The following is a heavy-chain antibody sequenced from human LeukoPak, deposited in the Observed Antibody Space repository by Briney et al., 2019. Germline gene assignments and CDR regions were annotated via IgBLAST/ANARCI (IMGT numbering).Heavy chain of an antibody. J-gene: IGHJ5*02. Sequence: PSETLSLTCTVSGGSISSGGYYWSWIRQHPGKGLEWIGYIYYSGSTYYNPSLKSRVTISVDTSKNQFSLKLSSVTAADTAVYYCASAYSSSWHTGWDNWFDPWGQGTLVTVSS. CDR1: GGSISSGGYY. CDR3: ASAYSSSWHTGWDNWFDP. V-gene: IGHV4-31*03. CDR2: IYYSGST. D-gene: IGHD6-13*01.